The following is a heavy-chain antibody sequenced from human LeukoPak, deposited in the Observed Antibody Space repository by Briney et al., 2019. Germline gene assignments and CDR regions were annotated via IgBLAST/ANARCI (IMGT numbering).Heavy chain of an antibody. J-gene: IGHJ4*02. CDR1: GYTFTGYH. CDR3: AGRPDTSTDAIFDY. D-gene: IGHD5-18*01. CDR2: INPNSGGT. Sequence: ASVKVSCKASGYTFTGYHVHWVRQAPGQGLEWMGWINPNSGGTNYAQKFQGRVTMTGDTSISTAYMELSRLSSDDTAVYFCAGRPDTSTDAIFDYWGQGTLVTISS. V-gene: IGHV1-2*02.